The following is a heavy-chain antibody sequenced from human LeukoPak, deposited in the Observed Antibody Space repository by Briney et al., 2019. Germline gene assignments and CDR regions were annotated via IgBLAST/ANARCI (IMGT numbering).Heavy chain of an antibody. J-gene: IGHJ4*02. D-gene: IGHD6-13*01. CDR1: GGSISSYY. V-gene: IGHV4-4*07. Sequence: SETLSLTCTVSGGSISSYYWTWIRQPAGKGLEWIGRIHTSGNTNYSPALKSRVTMSVDTSKNQVSLKLYSVTAADTAVYYCARVGAAPGHFDYWGQGTQLTVSS. CDR2: IHTSGNT. CDR3: ARVGAAPGHFDY.